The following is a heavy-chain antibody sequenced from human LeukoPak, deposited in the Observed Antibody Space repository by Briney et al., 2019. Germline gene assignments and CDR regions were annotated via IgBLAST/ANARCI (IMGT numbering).Heavy chain of an antibody. CDR1: GGSISSGDYY. D-gene: IGHD6-6*01. CDR2: IYYSGST. CDR3: AREGIYSSSSYFDY. Sequence: SQTLSLTCTVSGGSISSGDYYWSWIRQPPGKGLEWIGYIYYSGSTYYNPSLMSRVTISVDTSKNQFSLKLSSVTAADTAVYYCAREGIYSSSSYFDYWGQGTLVTVSS. J-gene: IGHJ4*02. V-gene: IGHV4-30-4*01.